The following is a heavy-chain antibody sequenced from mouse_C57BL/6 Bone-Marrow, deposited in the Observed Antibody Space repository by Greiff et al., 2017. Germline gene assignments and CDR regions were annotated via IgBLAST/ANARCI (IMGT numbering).Heavy chain of an antibody. V-gene: IGHV1-22*01. CDR2: INPNNGGT. CDR1: GYTFTDCN. D-gene: IGHD2-2*01. Sequence: EVQLQQSGPELVKPGASVKMSCKASGYTFTDCNMHWVKQSHGKSLEWIGYINPNNGGTSYNQKFKGKATLTVNKSSSTAYMELRSLTSEDSAVYYCANDLLWLRRYYYAMDYWGQGTSVTVSS. CDR3: ANDLLWLRRYYYAMDY. J-gene: IGHJ4*01.